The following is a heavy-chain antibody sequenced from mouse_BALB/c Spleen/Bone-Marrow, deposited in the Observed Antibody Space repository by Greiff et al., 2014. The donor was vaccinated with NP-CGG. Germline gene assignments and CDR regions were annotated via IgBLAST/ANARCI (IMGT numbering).Heavy chain of an antibody. CDR3: ARITTATGAMDY. Sequence: VHLVEPGPGLVAPSQSLSITCTVSGFSLTSYGVHWVRQPPGKGLEWLGVIWAGGSTNYNSALMSRLSISEDNSKSQVFLKMNSLQTDDTAMYYCARITTATGAMDYWGQGTSVTVSS. CDR1: GFSLTSYG. J-gene: IGHJ4*01. CDR2: IWAGGST. V-gene: IGHV2-9*02. D-gene: IGHD1-2*01.